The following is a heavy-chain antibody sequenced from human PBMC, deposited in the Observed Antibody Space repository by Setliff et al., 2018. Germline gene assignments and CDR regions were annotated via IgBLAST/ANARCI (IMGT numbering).Heavy chain of an antibody. Sequence: SETLSLTCTVSGASVRSHYLSWIRQPPGKGLEFIGYVYYSGTANYDPSLKSRVTMSVDTSKNQFSLKLSSVTAADTAVYYCARGGTYRYFDYWGQGALVTVSS. CDR2: VYYSGTA. J-gene: IGHJ4*02. V-gene: IGHV4-59*02. CDR1: GASVRSHY. CDR3: ARGGTYRYFDY.